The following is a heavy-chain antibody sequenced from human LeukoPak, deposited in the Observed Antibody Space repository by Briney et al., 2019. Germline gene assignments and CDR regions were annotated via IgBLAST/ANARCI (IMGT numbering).Heavy chain of an antibody. CDR2: ISYDGGNK. J-gene: IGHJ4*02. Sequence: PGRSLRLSCAASGFTISDYGMHWVRQAPGKGLEWVAIISYDGGNKFYADSVRDRFTISRDNSKNTLFLQMNSLRIEDTAVYCCAKVFEVRGARRPKDYWGQGTLVIVSS. CDR1: GFTISDYG. V-gene: IGHV3-30*18. CDR3: AKVFEVRGARRPKDY. D-gene: IGHD3-10*01.